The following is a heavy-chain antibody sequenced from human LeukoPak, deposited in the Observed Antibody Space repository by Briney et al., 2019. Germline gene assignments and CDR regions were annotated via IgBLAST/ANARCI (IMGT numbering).Heavy chain of an antibody. CDR2: ISSSSSYI. V-gene: IGHV3-21*04. CDR3: ARDHVLLWFGESHNWFDP. CDR1: GFTFSSYS. Sequence: GSLRLSCAASGFTFSSYSMNWVRQAPGKGLEWVSSISSSSSYIYYADSVKGRFTISRDNSKNTLYLQMNSLRAEDTAVYYCARDHVLLWFGESHNWFDPWGQGTLVTVSS. J-gene: IGHJ5*02. D-gene: IGHD3-10*01.